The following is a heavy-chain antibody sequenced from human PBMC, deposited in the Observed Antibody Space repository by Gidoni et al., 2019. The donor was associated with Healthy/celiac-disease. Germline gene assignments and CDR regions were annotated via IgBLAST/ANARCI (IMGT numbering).Heavy chain of an antibody. V-gene: IGHV3-9*01. D-gene: IGHD6-13*01. CDR3: AKAKRPPHSGSWYPLDY. J-gene: IGHJ4*02. CDR1: SFTFDDYA. Sequence: EVQLVESGGGLVQPGRSLRLSCAASSFTFDDYAMHWVRQAPGKGLEGVSGISWNSGSIGYADSVKGRFTISRDNAKNSLYLQMNSLRAEDTALYYCAKAKRPPHSGSWYPLDYWGQGTLVTVSS. CDR2: ISWNSGSI.